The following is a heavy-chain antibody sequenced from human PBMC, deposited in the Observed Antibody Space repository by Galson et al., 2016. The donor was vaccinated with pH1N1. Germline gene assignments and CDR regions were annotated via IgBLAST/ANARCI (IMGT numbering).Heavy chain of an antibody. Sequence: SVKVSCKASGYTFTSYGISWVRQAPGQGLERMGWISAYNGNTNYAQKLQGRVTMTTDTSTSTAYMELRSLRSDDTAVYYCARDGHHSSSWYPLFWYWGQGTLVTVSS. J-gene: IGHJ4*02. V-gene: IGHV1-18*01. CDR2: ISAYNGNT. D-gene: IGHD6-13*01. CDR1: GYTFTSYG. CDR3: ARDGHHSSSWYPLFWY.